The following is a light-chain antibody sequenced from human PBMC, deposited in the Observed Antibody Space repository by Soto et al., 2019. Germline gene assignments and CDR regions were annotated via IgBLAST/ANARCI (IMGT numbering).Light chain of an antibody. CDR1: SSNTGAGYD. J-gene: IGLJ2*01. Sequence: QSVLTQPPSVSGAPGQRVTISCTGSSSNTGAGYDVHWYQQLPGTAPKLLIYANSNRPSGVPDRFSGSKSGTSASLAITGLQAEDEADYYCCSYAGRYTFGGGTKLTVL. V-gene: IGLV1-40*01. CDR2: ANS. CDR3: CSYAGRYT.